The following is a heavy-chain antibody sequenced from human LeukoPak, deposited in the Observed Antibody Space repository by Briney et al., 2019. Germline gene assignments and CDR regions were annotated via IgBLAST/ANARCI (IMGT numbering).Heavy chain of an antibody. CDR3: AREVATDNGAFDI. CDR1: GGSISSGDYY. V-gene: IGHV4-30-4*01. J-gene: IGHJ3*02. CDR2: IYYSGST. Sequence: PSETLSLTCTVSGGSISSGDYYWSWIRQPPGTGLEWIVYIYYSGSTYYNPSLKSRVTISVDTSKNQFSLKLSSVTAADTAVYYCAREVATDNGAFDIWGQGTMVTVSS. D-gene: IGHD5-12*01.